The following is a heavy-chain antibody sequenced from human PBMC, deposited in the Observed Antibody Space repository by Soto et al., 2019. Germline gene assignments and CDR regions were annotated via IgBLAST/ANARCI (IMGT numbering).Heavy chain of an antibody. CDR2: IYPGDSDT. Sequence: GESLKISCKGSGYSFTTNWIGWVRQMPGKGLEWMGVIYPGDSDTRYSPSFQGHVTISADKSISTAYLQWGSLKASDTAMYYCARLYCTTSTCDSWFDPWGQGTLVTVSS. J-gene: IGHJ5*02. CDR3: ARLYCTTSTCDSWFDP. CDR1: GYSFTTNW. D-gene: IGHD2-2*01. V-gene: IGHV5-51*01.